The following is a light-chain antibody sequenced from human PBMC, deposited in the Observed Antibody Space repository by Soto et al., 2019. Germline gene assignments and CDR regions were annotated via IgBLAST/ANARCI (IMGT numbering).Light chain of an antibody. CDR3: QHGGA. V-gene: IGKV3-15*01. Sequence: EIVMTQSPATLSVSPGERATLSCRASQSVNSHLAWYQQKPGQAPRLLIYGASTRATGIPTRFSSSGSGTEFTLTISRLQSEDFAVYYCQHGGAFGPGTKVDIK. CDR1: QSVNSH. J-gene: IGKJ1*01. CDR2: GAS.